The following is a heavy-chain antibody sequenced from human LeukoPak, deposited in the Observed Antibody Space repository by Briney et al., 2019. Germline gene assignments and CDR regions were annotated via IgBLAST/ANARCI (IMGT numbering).Heavy chain of an antibody. J-gene: IGHJ5*02. V-gene: IGHV3-30*02. CDR3: AKVRNATVRGVAGFDP. D-gene: IGHD3-10*01. Sequence: PGGSLRLSCAASGFTFSSYGMHWVRQAPGKGLEWVAFIRYDGSNKYYADSVKGRFTISRDNSKNTLYLQMNSLRAEDTAVYYCAKVRNATVRGVAGFDPWGQGTLVTVSS. CDR1: GFTFSSYG. CDR2: IRYDGSNK.